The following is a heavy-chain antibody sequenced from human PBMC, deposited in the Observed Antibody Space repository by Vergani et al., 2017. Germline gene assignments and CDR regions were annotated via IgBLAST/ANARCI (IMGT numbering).Heavy chain of an antibody. Sequence: QVQLQESGPGLVKPSETLSLTCTVSGGSISSYYWSWIRQPPGEGLGWIVYIYYSGSTNYNPSLKSRVTISVNTCKNQFSLKLSSVTAADTAVYYCARAPSLWXFLYWGQGTLVTVSS. J-gene: IGHJ4*02. CDR2: IYYSGST. D-gene: IGHD3-10*01. CDR1: GGSISSYY. V-gene: IGHV4-59*01. CDR3: ARAPSLWXFLY.